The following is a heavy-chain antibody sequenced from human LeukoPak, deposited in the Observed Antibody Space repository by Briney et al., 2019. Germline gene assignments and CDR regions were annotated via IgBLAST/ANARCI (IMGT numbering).Heavy chain of an antibody. Sequence: SVKVSCKASGGTFSSYATSWVRQAPGPGLEWMGGIIPIFGTANYAQKFQGRVTITADESTSTAYMELSSLRSEDAAVYYCARGPYSSSRYLDYWGQGTLVTVSS. V-gene: IGHV1-69*13. CDR1: GGTFSSYA. CDR3: ARGPYSSSRYLDY. J-gene: IGHJ4*02. CDR2: IIPIFGTA. D-gene: IGHD6-13*01.